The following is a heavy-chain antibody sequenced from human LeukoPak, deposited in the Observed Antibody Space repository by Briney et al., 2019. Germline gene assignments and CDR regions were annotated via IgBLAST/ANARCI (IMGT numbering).Heavy chain of an antibody. CDR3: AREFSAGIGARPAGIDP. CDR1: GGSFSAYY. Sequence: SETLSLTCAVYGGSFSAYYWSWIRQPPGKGLEWIGEINHSGSTNYNPSLKSRVTISVDTSKNQFSLKLSSVTAADTAVYYCAREFSAGIGARPAGIDPWGQGTLVTVSS. D-gene: IGHD6-6*01. V-gene: IGHV4-34*01. CDR2: INHSGST. J-gene: IGHJ5*02.